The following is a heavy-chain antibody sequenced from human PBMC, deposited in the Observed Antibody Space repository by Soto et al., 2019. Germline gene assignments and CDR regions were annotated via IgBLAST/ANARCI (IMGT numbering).Heavy chain of an antibody. J-gene: IGHJ4*02. Sequence: ASVKVSCKASGYTFTSYGISWVRQAPGQGLEWMGWISAYNGNTNYAQKLQGRVTMTTDTSTSTAYMELRSLRSDDTAVYYCARVVVVVDAPAALKGFDYWGQANLVTVSS. CDR1: GYTFTSYG. D-gene: IGHD2-15*01. CDR3: ARVVVVVDAPAALKGFDY. CDR2: ISAYNGNT. V-gene: IGHV1-18*01.